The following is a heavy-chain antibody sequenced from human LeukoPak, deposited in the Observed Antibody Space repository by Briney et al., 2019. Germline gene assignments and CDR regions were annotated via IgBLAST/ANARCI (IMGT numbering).Heavy chain of an antibody. D-gene: IGHD3-9*01. CDR2: MQYDGINK. Sequence: PGGSLRLSCAASGFPFSSFGMHWVRQSPGKGLEWVAFMQYDGINKYYADSVEGRFTISRDNSKNTLYLQMNSLRADDTAVYYCVKDHGWLLYSWGQGTLVTVSS. CDR1: GFPFSSFG. CDR3: VKDHGWLLYS. V-gene: IGHV3-30*02. J-gene: IGHJ4*02.